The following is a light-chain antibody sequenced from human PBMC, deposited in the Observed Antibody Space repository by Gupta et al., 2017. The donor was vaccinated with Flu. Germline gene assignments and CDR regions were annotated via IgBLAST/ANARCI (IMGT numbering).Light chain of an antibody. Sequence: DVVLTQSPLSLPVTLGQPASISCRSSRSLVYSDGNTYLSWFQQRPGQSPRRLIYKVSNRDSGVPDRFSGSGSGTEFTLKISRVEAEDVGVYYCRQGTLGLPQLGQGTKVEIK. V-gene: IGKV2-30*01. J-gene: IGKJ1*01. CDR2: KVS. CDR3: RQGTLGLPQ. CDR1: RSLVYSDGNTY.